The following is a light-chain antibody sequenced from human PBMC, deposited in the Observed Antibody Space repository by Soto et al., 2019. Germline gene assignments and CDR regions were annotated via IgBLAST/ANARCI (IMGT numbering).Light chain of an antibody. CDR2: AAS. CDR1: QSITGS. CDR3: QQSYSTPQT. Sequence: DIQMTQSPSTLSASVGDRVTITCRASQSITGSLAWYQQTAGKAPKLLIYAASSLQSGVPSRFSGSGSGTDFTLTISSLQPEDFATYYCQQSYSTPQTFGQGTKVEIK. V-gene: IGKV1-39*01. J-gene: IGKJ1*01.